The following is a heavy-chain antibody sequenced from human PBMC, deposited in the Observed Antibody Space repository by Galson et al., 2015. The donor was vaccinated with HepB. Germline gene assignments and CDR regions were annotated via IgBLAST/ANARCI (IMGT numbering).Heavy chain of an antibody. D-gene: IGHD2-21*02. Sequence: SLRLSCAASGFSFSDYYMNWIRQAPGKGLECISYITSSGTYTKYADSVKGRFTVSRDNAKNSMYLQMSSLRADDTAVYYCARVPTACGGDCPLDHWGQGTLVTVSS. V-gene: IGHV3-11*06. CDR3: ARVPTACGGDCPLDH. CDR2: ITSSGTYT. J-gene: IGHJ4*02. CDR1: GFSFSDYY.